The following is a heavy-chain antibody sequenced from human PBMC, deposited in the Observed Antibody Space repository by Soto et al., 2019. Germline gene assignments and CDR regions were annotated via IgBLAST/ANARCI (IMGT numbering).Heavy chain of an antibody. J-gene: IGHJ5*02. CDR3: ARGVAWNPLAGNSFDP. V-gene: IGHV4-61*01. CDR2: VYYSSIT. Sequence: SETLSLTCTVSGDSVSSSNNYWSWIRQPPGKGLEWIAYVYYSSITNSNPSLKSRVTISVDTSKNQLSLKMISVAAADTAVYYCARGVAWNPLAGNSFDPWGQGTLVTVSS. D-gene: IGHD1-1*01. CDR1: GDSVSSSNNY.